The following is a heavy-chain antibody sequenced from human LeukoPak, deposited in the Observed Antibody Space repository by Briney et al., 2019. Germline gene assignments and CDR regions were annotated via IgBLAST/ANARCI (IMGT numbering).Heavy chain of an antibody. D-gene: IGHD6-19*01. Sequence: AGSLRLSCAASGFTVSSNYMRCVRQPPGEGLEWVSVIYSGGSTYYANSVKGRFTISRENSKNTLYLQMNSLRAEDTAVYYCARASNQGSGWYGFFDYWGQGTLVTVSS. V-gene: IGHV3-53*01. J-gene: IGHJ4*02. CDR3: ARASNQGSGWYGFFDY. CDR2: IYSGGST. CDR1: GFTVSSNY.